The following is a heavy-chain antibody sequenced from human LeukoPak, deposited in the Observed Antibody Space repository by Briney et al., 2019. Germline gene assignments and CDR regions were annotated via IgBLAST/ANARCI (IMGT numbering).Heavy chain of an antibody. CDR1: GGSISSGDYY. Sequence: SETLSLTCTVSGGSISSGDYYWSWIRQPPGKGLEWFGYIFYSGSTCYNPSLKSRVTISVDTSKNQFSLKLSSVTAADTAVYYCARDLLNEGNHLDYWGQGTLVTVSS. D-gene: IGHD4-23*01. CDR2: IFYSGST. V-gene: IGHV4-30-4*01. CDR3: ARDLLNEGNHLDY. J-gene: IGHJ4*02.